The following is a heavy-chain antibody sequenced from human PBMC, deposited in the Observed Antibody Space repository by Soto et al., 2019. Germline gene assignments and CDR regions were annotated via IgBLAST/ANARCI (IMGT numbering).Heavy chain of an antibody. J-gene: IGHJ5*02. Sequence: SETLSLTCTVSGGSISSGDYYWSWIRQPPGKGLEWIGYIYYSGSTFYNPSLKNRATISLDTSKIQFSLKLSSVTAADTAVYYCVREGGDNWLDPCGQGPLVTVYS. CDR1: GGSISSGDYY. V-gene: IGHV4-30-4*01. CDR3: VREGGDNWLDP. CDR2: IYYSGST. D-gene: IGHD3-16*01.